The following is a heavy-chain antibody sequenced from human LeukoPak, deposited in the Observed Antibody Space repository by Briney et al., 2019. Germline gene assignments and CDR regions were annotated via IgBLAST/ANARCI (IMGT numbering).Heavy chain of an antibody. D-gene: IGHD3-3*01. V-gene: IGHV2-70*11. CDR1: GGSISSYYW. J-gene: IGHJ3*01. CDR2: IDWDDDK. CDR3: ARMIAFGVVYDAFDV. Sequence: TLSLTCTVSGGSISSYYWSWIRQPPGKALEWLARIDWDDDKYYSTSLKTRLTISKDTSKNQVVLTMTNMDPVDTATYYCARMIAFGVVYDAFDVWGQGTMVTVSS.